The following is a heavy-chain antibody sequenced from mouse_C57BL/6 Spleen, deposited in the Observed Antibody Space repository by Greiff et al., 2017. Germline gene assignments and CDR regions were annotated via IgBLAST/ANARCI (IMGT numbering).Heavy chain of an antibody. V-gene: IGHV1-39*01. CDR2: INPNYGTT. D-gene: IGHD3-1*01. J-gene: IGHJ2*01. CDR3: ARITARTYFDY. CDR1: GYSFTDYN. Sequence: EVQLQQSGPGLVKPGASVKISCKASGYSFTDYNMNWVKQTNGKSLEWIGVINPNYGTTSYNQKFKGKATLTVYPSSSTAYMHLNSLTSEDSAVYYPARITARTYFDYWGQGTTLTVSS.